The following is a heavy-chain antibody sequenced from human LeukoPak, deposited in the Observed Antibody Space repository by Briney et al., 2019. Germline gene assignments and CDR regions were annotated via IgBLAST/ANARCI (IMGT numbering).Heavy chain of an antibody. Sequence: GGSLRLSCAASGFTFSSYSMNWVRQAPGKGLEWVSYISSSSSYIYYADSVKGRFTISRDNAKNSLYLQMNSLRAEDTAVYYCAREGYSGYDYPRYNWFDPWGQGTLVTVSS. V-gene: IGHV3-21*05. CDR1: GFTFSSYS. D-gene: IGHD5-12*01. CDR3: AREGYSGYDYPRYNWFDP. CDR2: ISSSSSYI. J-gene: IGHJ5*02.